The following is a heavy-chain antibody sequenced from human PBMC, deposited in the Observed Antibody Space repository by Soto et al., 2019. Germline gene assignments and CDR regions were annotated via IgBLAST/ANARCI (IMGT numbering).Heavy chain of an antibody. CDR2: IYYSGGT. D-gene: IGHD4-17*01. CDR3: ARVYGDYLDY. J-gene: IGHJ4*02. CDR1: GGSISSYY. V-gene: IGHV4-59*01. Sequence: QVQLQESGPGLVKPSETLSLTCTVSGGSISSYYWSWIRQPPGKGLEWIGYIYYSGGTNYNPSLXSRVXIXLDTSKNQFSLKLSSVTAADTAVYYCARVYGDYLDYWGQGTLVTVSS.